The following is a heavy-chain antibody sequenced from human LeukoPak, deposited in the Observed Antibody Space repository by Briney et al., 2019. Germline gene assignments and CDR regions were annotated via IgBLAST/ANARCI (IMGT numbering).Heavy chain of an antibody. D-gene: IGHD3-3*01. V-gene: IGHV1-18*01. CDR2: ISAYNGNT. J-gene: IGHJ4*02. Sequence: ASVKVSCKASGYTFTSYGISWVRQAPGQGLEWMGWISAYNGNTNYAQKLQGRVTMTTDTSTSTAYMELRSLRSDDTAVYYCARDYYDFWSGYLYYFDYWGQGTLVTVSS. CDR3: ARDYYDFWSGYLYYFDY. CDR1: GYTFTSYG.